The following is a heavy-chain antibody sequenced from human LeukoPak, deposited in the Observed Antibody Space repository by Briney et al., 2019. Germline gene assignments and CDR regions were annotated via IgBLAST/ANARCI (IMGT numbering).Heavy chain of an antibody. Sequence: PGGSLRLSCAASGFTFSSYEMNWVRQAPGKGREWVSYISSSGSTIYYADSVKGRFTISRDNAKNSMYLQMSSLRADDTAVYYCAREAVAGFGYWGQGTLVTVSS. J-gene: IGHJ4*02. CDR3: AREAVAGFGY. D-gene: IGHD6-19*01. V-gene: IGHV3-48*03. CDR2: ISSSGSTI. CDR1: GFTFSSYE.